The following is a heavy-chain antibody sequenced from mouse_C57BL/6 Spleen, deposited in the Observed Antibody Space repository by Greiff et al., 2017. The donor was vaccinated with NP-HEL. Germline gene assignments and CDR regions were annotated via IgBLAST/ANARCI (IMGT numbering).Heavy chain of an antibody. J-gene: IGHJ2*01. D-gene: IGHD1-1*01. CDR3: ARAYYGSSDCDY. CDR2: IDPSDSET. V-gene: IGHV1-52*01. Sequence: QVQLQQPGAELVRPGSSVKLSCKASGYTFTSYWMHWVKQRPIQGLEWIGNIDPSDSETHYNQKFKDKATLTVDKSSSTAYMQLSSLTSEDSAVYYCARAYYGSSDCDYWGQGTTLTVSS. CDR1: GYTFTSYW.